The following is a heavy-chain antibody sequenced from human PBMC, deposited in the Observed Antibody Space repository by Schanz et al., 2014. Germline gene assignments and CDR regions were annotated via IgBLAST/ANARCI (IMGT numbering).Heavy chain of an antibody. J-gene: IGHJ4*02. D-gene: IGHD2-2*01. V-gene: IGHV3-11*01. CDR2: ISDSGDST. CDR3: AKVAPAATCLDS. CDR1: GFTFSDYY. Sequence: QVQLVDSGGGLVKPGGSLRLSCAASGFTFSDYYMTRIRQAPGKGLEWVSDISDSGDSTHYADSVKGRFTISRDNAKKSRFLRRNSLSAEDTAVYYCAKVAPAATCLDSWGLGTLVTVSS.